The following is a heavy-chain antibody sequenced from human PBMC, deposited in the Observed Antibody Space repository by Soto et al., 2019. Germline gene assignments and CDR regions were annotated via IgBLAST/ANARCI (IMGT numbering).Heavy chain of an antibody. J-gene: IGHJ6*02. CDR2: IDPSDSYT. CDR1: GYSFTSYW. CDR3: ERRGAVEMATIIHGMDV. D-gene: IGHD5-12*01. Sequence: GESLKISCKGSGYSFTSYWISWVRQMPGKGLEWMGRIDPSDSYTNYSPSFQGHVTISADKSISTAYLQWSSLKASDTAMYYCERRGAVEMATIIHGMDVWGQGTTVIVSS. V-gene: IGHV5-10-1*01.